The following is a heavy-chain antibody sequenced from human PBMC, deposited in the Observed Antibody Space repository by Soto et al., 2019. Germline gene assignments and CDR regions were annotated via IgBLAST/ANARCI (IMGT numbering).Heavy chain of an antibody. CDR2: INPGGGSA. J-gene: IGHJ6*02. Sequence: QVDLVQSGAELKKPGASVTISCKASGSAITRYYIHWVRQAPGRGLEWMGIINPGGGSASYAQKFQDRVTIDKDPSTGTVYMDLRSLRTEDTAVYYCARDTSGWSLNGLDVWGQGTTVNVSS. CDR1: GSAITRYY. D-gene: IGHD6-19*01. V-gene: IGHV1-46*01. CDR3: ARDTSGWSLNGLDV.